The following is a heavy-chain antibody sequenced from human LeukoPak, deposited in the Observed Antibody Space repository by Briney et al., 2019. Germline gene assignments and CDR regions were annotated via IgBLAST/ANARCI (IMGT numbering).Heavy chain of an antibody. CDR1: GFTFSSYA. Sequence: GGSLRLSCAASGFTFSSYAMGWVRQAPGKGLEWVSAISGSGGSTYYADSVKGRFTISRDNSKNTLYLQMNSPRAEDTAVYYCAKGIATGYSSSWYLWTGFFFDYWGQGTLVTVSS. J-gene: IGHJ4*02. CDR3: AKGIATGYSSSWYLWTGFFFDY. CDR2: ISGSGGST. D-gene: IGHD6-13*01. V-gene: IGHV3-23*01.